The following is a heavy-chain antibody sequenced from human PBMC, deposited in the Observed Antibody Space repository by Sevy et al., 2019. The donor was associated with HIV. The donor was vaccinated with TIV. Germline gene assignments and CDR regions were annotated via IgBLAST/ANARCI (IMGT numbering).Heavy chain of an antibody. Sequence: GGSLRLSCAASGFTVNDYALHWVRQAPGKGLEWVAIISSDGDNTYYADTVKGQFTISRDNSKNTMYLQMNRLRAEDTAFYYCVREEAAYRNIRYCSGNNCFYNWFDPWGQGTLVTVSS. CDR3: VREEAAYRNIRYCSGNNCFYNWFDP. V-gene: IGHV3-30-3*01. D-gene: IGHD2-15*01. CDR2: ISSDGDNT. CDR1: GFTVNDYA. J-gene: IGHJ5*02.